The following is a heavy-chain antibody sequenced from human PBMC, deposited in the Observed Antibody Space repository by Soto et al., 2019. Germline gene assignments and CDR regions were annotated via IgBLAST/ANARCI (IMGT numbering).Heavy chain of an antibody. J-gene: IGHJ4*02. D-gene: IGHD3-3*01. CDR1: GFTFNSHA. CDR3: VKDLKSDFWSGYHYQALEN. V-gene: IGHV3-23*01. Sequence: EVQLLESGGGLSLPGGSLRLSCAASGFTFNSHAMTWVRQAPGKGPEWVAGISGNGRKTSYADSVKGRFIISRDNSKKSLFLDVNGLRSEDTAIYYCVKDLKSDFWSGYHYQALENWGQGTPVTVTS. CDR2: ISGNGRKT.